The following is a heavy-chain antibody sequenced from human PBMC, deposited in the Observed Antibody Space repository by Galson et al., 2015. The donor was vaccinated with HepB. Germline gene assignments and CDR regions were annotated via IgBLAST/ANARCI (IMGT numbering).Heavy chain of an antibody. CDR2: FEPADGEA. Sequence: SVKVSCKVSGYTLTELSMHWGRQAPGQGLEWMGGFEPADGEAIYAQKFQGRGTMTEDTSTDTAYMELSSLRSEDTAVYYCATALGEVPAAPYYYGMDVWGQGTTVTVSS. CDR3: ATALGEVPAAPYYYGMDV. D-gene: IGHD2-2*01. J-gene: IGHJ6*02. V-gene: IGHV1-24*01. CDR1: GYTLTELS.